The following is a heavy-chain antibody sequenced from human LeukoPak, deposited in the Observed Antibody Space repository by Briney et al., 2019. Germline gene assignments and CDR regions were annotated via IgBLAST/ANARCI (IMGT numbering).Heavy chain of an antibody. Sequence: ASVEVSCKASGYTFTSYGISWVRQAPGQGLEWMGWISAYNGNTNYAQKLQGRVTMTTDTSTSTAYMELRSLRSDDTAVYYCARDLGMVRGRRTNYFDYWGQGTLVTVSS. D-gene: IGHD3-10*01. CDR1: GYTFTSYG. CDR3: ARDLGMVRGRRTNYFDY. V-gene: IGHV1-18*01. CDR2: ISAYNGNT. J-gene: IGHJ4*02.